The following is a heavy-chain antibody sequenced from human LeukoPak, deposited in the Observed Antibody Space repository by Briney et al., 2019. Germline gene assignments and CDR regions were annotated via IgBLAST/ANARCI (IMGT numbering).Heavy chain of an antibody. CDR2: TYYRSKWFT. J-gene: IGHJ4*02. D-gene: IGHD3-10*01. CDR3: ARATVRVYDY. V-gene: IGHV6-1*01. Sequence: SQTLSLTCAISGDSVSSKSAAWNWIRQSPSRGLEWLGRTYYRSKWFTDYAVSVKGRISINPDTSKNQFSLQMNSVTPEDTAVYYCARATVRVYDYWGQGTLVTVSS. CDR1: GDSVSSKSAA.